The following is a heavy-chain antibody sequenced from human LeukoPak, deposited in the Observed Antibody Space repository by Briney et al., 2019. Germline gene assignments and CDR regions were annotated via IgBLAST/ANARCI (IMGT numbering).Heavy chain of an antibody. CDR3: AKVGLSGSYGGFDY. CDR2: ISSAGGST. CDR1: GFTFSSYA. J-gene: IGHJ4*02. V-gene: IGHV3-23*01. Sequence: GGSLRLSCAASGFTFSSYAMSWIRQAPGKGLEGVSAISSAGGSTYYADSVKGRFTISRDNSKNTFFLQMNSLRAEDTAVYYCAKVGLSGSYGGFDYWGQGTLVTVSS. D-gene: IGHD1-26*01.